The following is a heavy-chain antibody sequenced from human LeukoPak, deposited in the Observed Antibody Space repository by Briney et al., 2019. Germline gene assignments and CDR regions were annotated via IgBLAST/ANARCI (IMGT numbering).Heavy chain of an antibody. CDR1: GGSISSGGYY. D-gene: IGHD2-15*01. V-gene: IGHV4-31*03. Sequence: PSETLSLTCTVSGGSISSGGYYWSWIRQHPGKGLEWIGYIYYSGSTYYNPSLKSRVTISVDTSKNQFSLKLSSVTAADTAMYYCARGGCSGPYCHSWATLDMWGQGTMVTVSS. CDR2: IYYSGST. CDR3: ARGGCSGPYCHSWATLDM. J-gene: IGHJ3*02.